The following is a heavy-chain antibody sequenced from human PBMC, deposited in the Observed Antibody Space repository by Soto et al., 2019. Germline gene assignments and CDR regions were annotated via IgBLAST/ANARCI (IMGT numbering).Heavy chain of an antibody. Sequence: QVQLVESGGGVVQPGRSLRLSCVASGFTFSSCSMHWVRQAPGNGLEWVSVLSSDGGAKYYADSVKGRFTISRDNFRNTLCLQIGSLRAEDTAVYYWAREIHHCGGVSCYSVDYWGQGTLVTVSS. CDR2: LSSDGGAK. J-gene: IGHJ4*02. V-gene: IGHV3-30-3*01. CDR1: GFTFSSCS. CDR3: AREIHHCGGVSCYSVDY. D-gene: IGHD2-15*01.